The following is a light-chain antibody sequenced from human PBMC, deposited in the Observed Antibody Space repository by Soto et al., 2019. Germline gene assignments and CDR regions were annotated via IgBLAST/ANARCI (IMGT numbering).Light chain of an antibody. CDR1: SSNIGSNI. J-gene: IGLJ2*01. Sequence: VVTQPPSASGTPGQRVTISCSGSSSNIGSNIVNWYQHLPGTAPKLLIYNNDQRPSGVPDRFSGSKSGTSASLAISGLQSEDEADYYCAAFDDSLNGPVFGGGTKLTVL. CDR2: NND. CDR3: AAFDDSLNGPV. V-gene: IGLV1-44*01.